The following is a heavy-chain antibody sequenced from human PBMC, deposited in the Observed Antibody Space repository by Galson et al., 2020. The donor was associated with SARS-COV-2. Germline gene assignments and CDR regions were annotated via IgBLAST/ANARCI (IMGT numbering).Heavy chain of an antibody. V-gene: IGHV4-61*02. J-gene: IGHJ3*02. Sequence: SETLSLTCTVSGGSISSGSYYWSWIRQPAGKGLEWIGRIYTRGSTNYNPSLKSRVTISVDTSKNQFSLKLSSVTAADTSVYYCASQIWFGELFYKYAFDIWGQGTMVTVSS. CDR1: GGSISSGSYY. D-gene: IGHD3-10*01. CDR3: ASQIWFGELFYKYAFDI. CDR2: IYTRGST.